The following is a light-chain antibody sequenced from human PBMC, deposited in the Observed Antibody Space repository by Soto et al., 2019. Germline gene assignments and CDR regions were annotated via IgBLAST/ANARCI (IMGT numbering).Light chain of an antibody. J-gene: IGKJ4*01. V-gene: IGKV1-5*01. CDR2: DAS. CDR3: QQYQSYSSLT. Sequence: DIQMTQSPSTLSASIGDRVTITCRASQSISRWLAWYQQKPEKAPQRLIYDASFLESGVPSRFSGGGSGTEFTLTISSLQPDDFATYYCQQYQSYSSLTFGGGTKVDIK. CDR1: QSISRW.